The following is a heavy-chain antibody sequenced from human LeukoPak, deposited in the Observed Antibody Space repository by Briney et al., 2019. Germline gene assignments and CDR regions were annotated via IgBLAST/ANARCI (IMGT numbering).Heavy chain of an antibody. D-gene: IGHD3-10*01. CDR2: IYYSGST. V-gene: IGHV4-61*01. CDR3: ARDGGSGEKTQYFDY. CDR1: GYSISSGYY. Sequence: SETLSLTCTVSGYSISSGYYWGWIRQPPGKGLEWIGYIYYSGSTNYNPSLKSRVTISVDTSKNQFSLKLSSVTAADTAVYYCARDGGSGEKTQYFDYWGQGTLVTVSS. J-gene: IGHJ4*02.